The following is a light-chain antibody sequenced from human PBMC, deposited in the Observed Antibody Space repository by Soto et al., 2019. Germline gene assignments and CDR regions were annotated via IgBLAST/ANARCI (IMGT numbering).Light chain of an antibody. V-gene: IGKV3-15*01. CDR1: QSVGSN. CDR2: GAS. CDR3: QQYNNWPPVT. J-gene: IGKJ1*01. Sequence: EMVMTQSPATLSVSPGERATLSCRASQSVGSNLAWYQQKPGQAPRLLIYGASTRATGIPARFSGSGSGTEFTLTISSLQSEDSAVYYCQQYNNWPPVTFGQGTKVEIK.